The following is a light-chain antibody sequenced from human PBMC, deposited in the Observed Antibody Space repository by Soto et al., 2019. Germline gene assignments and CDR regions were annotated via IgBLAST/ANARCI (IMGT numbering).Light chain of an antibody. V-gene: IGLV2-14*01. J-gene: IGLJ1*01. CDR3: CSYTTGSTRG. CDR2: EVR. CDR1: SXDIGTYYH. Sequence: QSALAQPASVSGSPGQSITISCTGTSXDIGTYYHVSWYRQHPGKVPQLIIYEVRNRPSGLSNRFSGSKSGNAASLTISGLQAEDEADYYCCSYTTGSTRGFGTGTRSPS.